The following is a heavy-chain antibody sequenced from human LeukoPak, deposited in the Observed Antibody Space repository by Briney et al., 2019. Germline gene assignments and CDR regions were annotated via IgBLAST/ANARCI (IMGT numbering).Heavy chain of an antibody. CDR2: TNPSGGST. D-gene: IGHD2-2*01. V-gene: IGHV1-46*01. CDR3: ARDPEYCSSTSCSTGYYYYGMDV. J-gene: IGHJ6*02. CDR1: GYTFTSYY. Sequence: ASVKVSCKASGYTFTSYYMHWVRQAPGQGLEWMGITNPSGGSTSYAQKFQGRVTMTRDTSTSTVYMELSSLRSEDTAVYYCARDPEYCSSTSCSTGYYYYGMDVWGQGTTVTVSS.